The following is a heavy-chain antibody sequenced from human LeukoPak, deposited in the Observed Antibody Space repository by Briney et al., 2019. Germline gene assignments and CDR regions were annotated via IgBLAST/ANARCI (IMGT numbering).Heavy chain of an antibody. D-gene: IGHD6-19*01. J-gene: IGHJ4*02. V-gene: IGHV4-34*01. Sequence: PSETLSLTCAVYGGSFSGYYWSWIRQPPGKGLEWIGEINHSGSTNYNPSLESRVTISVDTSKNQFSLKLSSVTAADTAVYYCERVAGVWTDSGYCDYWGEGTLVTVSS. CDR2: INHSGST. CDR3: ERVAGVWTDSGYCDY. CDR1: GGSFSGYY.